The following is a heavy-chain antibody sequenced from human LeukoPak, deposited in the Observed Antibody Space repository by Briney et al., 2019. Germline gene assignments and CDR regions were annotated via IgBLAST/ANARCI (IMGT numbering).Heavy chain of an antibody. J-gene: IGHJ6*03. D-gene: IGHD1/OR15-1a*01. V-gene: IGHV1-69*01. CDR2: IIPIFGTE. CDR3: ARGLEHYYYYYMDV. Sequence: SVKVSCKASGGTFSSYAISWVRQAPGQGLEWMGGIIPIFGTENYAQKFQGRVTITAGESTSTAYMELSSLRSEDTAVYYCARGLEHYYYYYMDVWGKGTTVTVSS. CDR1: GGTFSSYA.